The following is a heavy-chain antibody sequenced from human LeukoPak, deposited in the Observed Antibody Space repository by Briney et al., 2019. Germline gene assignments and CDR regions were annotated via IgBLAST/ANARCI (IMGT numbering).Heavy chain of an antibody. J-gene: IGHJ6*02. V-gene: IGHV3-23*01. CDR3: TRWHYETSGYYPGNGMDV. CDR1: GFTFSSYA. D-gene: IGHD3-22*01. Sequence: GGSLRLSCAASGFTFSSYAMSWVRQAPGRGLEWVSAISGSGGSTYYAGSVKGRFTISRENGKNSLYLQINSLRAEDTAVYHCTRWHYETSGYYPGNGMDVWGQGTTVIVSS. CDR2: ISGSGGST.